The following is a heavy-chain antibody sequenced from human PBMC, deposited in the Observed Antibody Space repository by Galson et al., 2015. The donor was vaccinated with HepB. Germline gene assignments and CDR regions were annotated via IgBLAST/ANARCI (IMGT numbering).Heavy chain of an antibody. D-gene: IGHD3-22*01. V-gene: IGHV1-18*04. CDR3: ARDSAGYYYGFS. J-gene: IGHJ5*02. CDR2: ISGYNGAT. CDR1: GYTFTNYG. Sequence: SVKVSCKASGYTFTNYGLLWVQQAPGQGLEWIGWISGYNGATNYAQKVQGRVTLTRDTSTSTAYMEMRSLRSDDTAVYYCARDSAGYYYGFSWGPGTVLTVPP.